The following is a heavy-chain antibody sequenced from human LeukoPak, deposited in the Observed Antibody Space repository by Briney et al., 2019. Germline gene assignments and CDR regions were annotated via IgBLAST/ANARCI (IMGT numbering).Heavy chain of an antibody. CDR2: IYTSGST. V-gene: IGHV4-4*07. D-gene: IGHD3-10*01. Sequence: SETLSLTCTVSGGSISSYYWSWIRQPAGKGLEWIGRIYTSGSTNYNPSPKSRITMSVDTSNNQFSMKLSSVTAADTAVYYGASPGGSGLRAFDIWGQGTMVTVSS. CDR3: ASPGGSGLRAFDI. CDR1: GGSISSYY. J-gene: IGHJ3*02.